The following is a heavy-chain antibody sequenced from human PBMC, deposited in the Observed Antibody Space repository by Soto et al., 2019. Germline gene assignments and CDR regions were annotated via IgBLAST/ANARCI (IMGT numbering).Heavy chain of an antibody. J-gene: IGHJ4*02. CDR3: ARAKVSGTVFDY. V-gene: IGHV4-4*02. D-gene: IGHD6-13*01. CDR2: IYHSGST. CDR1: GGSISSNW. Sequence: SETLSLTCTVSGGSISSNWWSWVRQPPGKGLEWIGEIYHSGSTNYNPSLKSRVTISVDKSKNQFSLKLSSVTAADTAVYYCARAKVSGTVFDYWGQGTLVTVSS.